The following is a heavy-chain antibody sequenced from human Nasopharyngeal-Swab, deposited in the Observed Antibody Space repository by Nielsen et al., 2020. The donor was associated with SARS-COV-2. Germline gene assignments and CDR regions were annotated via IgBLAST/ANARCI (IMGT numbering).Heavy chain of an antibody. CDR1: RFTLRSSV. J-gene: IGHJ6*02. CDR2: ISYDGSNK. V-gene: IGHV3-30*03. CDR3: AGELLRDYGMDV. D-gene: IGHD1-26*01. Sequence: GSLKISSAASRFTLRSSVMHWVRQAPGKVLVWVAVISYDGSNKYYADSVKGRFTISRDNSKNTLYLQMNSLRAEDTAVYYCAGELLRDYGMDVWGQGTTVTVSS.